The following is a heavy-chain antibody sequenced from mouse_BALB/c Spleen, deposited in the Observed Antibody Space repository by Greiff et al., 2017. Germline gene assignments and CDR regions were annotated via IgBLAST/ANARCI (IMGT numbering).Heavy chain of an antibody. CDR2: IDPANGNT. J-gene: IGHJ3*01. Sequence: VQLQQSGAELVKPGASVKLSCTASGFNIKDTYMHWVKQRPEQGLEWIGRIDPANGNTKYDPKFQGKATITADTSSNTAYLQLSSLTSEDTAVYYCARGGFHYEPGTFAYWGQGTLGTVAA. CDR1: GFNIKDTY. D-gene: IGHD2-4*01. V-gene: IGHV14-3*02. CDR3: ARGGFHYEPGTFAY.